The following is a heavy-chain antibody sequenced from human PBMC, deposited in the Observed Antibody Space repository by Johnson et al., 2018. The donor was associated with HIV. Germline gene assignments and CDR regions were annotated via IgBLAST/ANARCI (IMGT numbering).Heavy chain of an antibody. CDR3: ARQPDNFWSSDAFDI. V-gene: IGHV3-20*04. CDR1: GFIFDEYD. CDR2: INWNGGST. J-gene: IGHJ3*02. D-gene: IGHD3-3*01. Sequence: VQLVESGGGVARPGGSLRLSCEGSGFIFDEYDMSWVRQTPGKGLEWVSGINWNGGSTGYADSVKGRFTISRDNAKNSVFLQMNSLRVEDTAIYYCARQPDNFWSSDAFDIWGQGTMV.